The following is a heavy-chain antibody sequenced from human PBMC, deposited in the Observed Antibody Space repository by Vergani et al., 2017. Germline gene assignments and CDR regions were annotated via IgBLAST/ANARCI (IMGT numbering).Heavy chain of an antibody. Sequence: EVQLVESGGGLVKPGGSLRLSCAASGFTFSSYSMNWVRQAPGKGLEWVSSISSSSSYIYYADSVKGRFTISRDNAKNSLYLHMNSLRAEDTAVYYCASDLYEGSSRWFDPWGQGTLVTVSS. D-gene: IGHD3-10*01. CDR1: GFTFSSYS. CDR3: ASDLYEGSSRWFDP. V-gene: IGHV3-21*01. CDR2: ISSSSSYI. J-gene: IGHJ5*02.